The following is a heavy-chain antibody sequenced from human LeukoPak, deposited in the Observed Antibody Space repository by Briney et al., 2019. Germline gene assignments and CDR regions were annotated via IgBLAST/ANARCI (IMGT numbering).Heavy chain of an antibody. V-gene: IGHV3-21*01. J-gene: IGHJ4*02. CDR2: ISSSSSYI. D-gene: IGHD4-17*01. CDR1: GFTFSSFS. Sequence: GGSRRPSCAASGFTFSSFSMNWVGQAPGKGLEWVSSISSSSSYIYYADSVKGRFTISRDNAKNSLYLQMNSLRAEDTAVYYCARDYGDYDPLDYWGQGTLVTVSS. CDR3: ARDYGDYDPLDY.